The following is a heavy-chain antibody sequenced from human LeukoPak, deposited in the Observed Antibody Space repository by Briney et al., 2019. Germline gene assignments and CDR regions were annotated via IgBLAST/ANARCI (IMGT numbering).Heavy chain of an antibody. D-gene: IGHD6-13*01. CDR1: GGFISSYY. V-gene: IGHV4-59*01. Sequence: TSETLSLTCTVSGGFISSYYWSWIRQPPGKGLEWIGYIYYSGSTNYNPSLKSRVTISVDTSKNQFSLKLSSVTAADTAVYYCARPGYSSSWTPVYWGQGTLVTVSS. CDR2: IYYSGST. J-gene: IGHJ4*02. CDR3: ARPGYSSSWTPVY.